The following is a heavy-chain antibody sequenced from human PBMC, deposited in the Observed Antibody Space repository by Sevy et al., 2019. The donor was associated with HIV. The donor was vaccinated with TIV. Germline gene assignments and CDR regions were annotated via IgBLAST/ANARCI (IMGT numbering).Heavy chain of an antibody. D-gene: IGHD1-26*01. J-gene: IGHJ3*02. Sequence: KRRASVKVSCKASGYTFTSYGISWVRQAPGQGLEWMGWISAYNGNTNYAQKLQGRVTMTTDTSTSTAYMELRSLRSDDTAVYYCARDRVGATRSDDAFDIWGQGTMVTVSS. CDR1: GYTFTSYG. V-gene: IGHV1-18*01. CDR3: ARDRVGATRSDDAFDI. CDR2: ISAYNGNT.